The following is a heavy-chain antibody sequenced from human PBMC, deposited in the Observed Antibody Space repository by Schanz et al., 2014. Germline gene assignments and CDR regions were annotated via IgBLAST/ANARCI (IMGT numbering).Heavy chain of an antibody. D-gene: IGHD3-3*01. J-gene: IGHJ5*02. CDR1: GDTLSSYG. Sequence: QVQLVQSGPEVKKPGSSVTVSCTASGDTLSSYGISWVRQAPGQGLEWMGRIIPNLGSANYAQKFQGRVTITADKSTSTVYMELSSLRSEDTAIYYCARGNTIFGVVILGWLDPWGQGTLVTVSS. V-gene: IGHV1-69*04. CDR3: ARGNTIFGVVILGWLDP. CDR2: IIPNLGSA.